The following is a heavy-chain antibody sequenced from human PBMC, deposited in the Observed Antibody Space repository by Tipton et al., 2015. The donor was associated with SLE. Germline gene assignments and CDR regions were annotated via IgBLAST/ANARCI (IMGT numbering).Heavy chain of an antibody. Sequence: GSLRLSCAASGFIVRSHYMSWVRQAPGKGLEWVSVIYSGETTYYADSVKGRFAISRDNSKNTLYLQMNSLRPEDTAVYYCATLWGYCGVGRCFSAFWAQGPLFPVSS. CDR3: ATLWGYCGVGRCFSAF. D-gene: IGHD2-15*01. CDR1: GFIVRSHY. V-gene: IGHV3-53*05. CDR2: IYSGETT. J-gene: IGHJ4*02.